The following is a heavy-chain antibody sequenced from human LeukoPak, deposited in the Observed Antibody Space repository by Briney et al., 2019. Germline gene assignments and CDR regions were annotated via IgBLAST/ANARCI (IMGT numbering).Heavy chain of an antibody. J-gene: IGHJ4*02. V-gene: IGHV3-48*04. CDR1: GFTFTHYA. CDR2: ITYNSDAI. CDR3: VRDRAAPDS. D-gene: IGHD3-10*01. Sequence: GGSLRLSCAASGFTFTHYAMNWVRQAPGKGLEWLSYITYNSDAIYYADSVKGRFTVSRDNAKNSIYVQMNNLRAEDTAVYYCVRDRAAPDSWGQGTLVTVSS.